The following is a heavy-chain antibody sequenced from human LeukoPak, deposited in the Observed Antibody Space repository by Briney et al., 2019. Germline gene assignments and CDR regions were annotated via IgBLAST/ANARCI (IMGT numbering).Heavy chain of an antibody. D-gene: IGHD3-10*01. Sequence: SETLSLTCTVSGGSISSYYWSWIRQPPGKGLGWIGYIYSSGSNNYNPSLKSRVTISVDTSKNQFSLKLTSVTAADTAVYYCARTYYFGSGSYHFDYWGQGTLVTVSS. J-gene: IGHJ4*02. CDR1: GGSISSYY. CDR3: ARTYYFGSGSYHFDY. CDR2: IYSSGSN. V-gene: IGHV4-59*08.